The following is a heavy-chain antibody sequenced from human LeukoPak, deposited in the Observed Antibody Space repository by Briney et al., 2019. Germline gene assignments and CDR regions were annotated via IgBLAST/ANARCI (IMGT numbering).Heavy chain of an antibody. CDR1: GFTFSSYS. V-gene: IGHV3-21*01. CDR3: ARGGDGYNFWYFDL. D-gene: IGHD5-24*01. CDR2: ISSSSSYI. Sequence: GRSLRLSCAASGFTFSSYSMNWVRQAPGKGLEWASSISSSSSYIYYADSVKGRFTISRDNAKNSLYLQMNSLRAEDTAVYYCARGGDGYNFWYFDLWGRGTLVTVSS. J-gene: IGHJ2*01.